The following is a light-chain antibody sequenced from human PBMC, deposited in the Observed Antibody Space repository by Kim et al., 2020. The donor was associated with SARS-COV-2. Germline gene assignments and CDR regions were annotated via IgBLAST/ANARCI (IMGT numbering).Light chain of an antibody. CDR3: QQYGRSPTT. V-gene: IGKV3-20*01. CDR1: QSVSSSY. Sequence: CQGERAIPSCRASQSVSSSYLAWDQHKPGQSPRLPIHGASSSATGVPDRFRGGGSGTDFTLTITRLEPEDFAVYYCQQYGRSPTTFGQGTRLEIK. J-gene: IGKJ5*01. CDR2: GAS.